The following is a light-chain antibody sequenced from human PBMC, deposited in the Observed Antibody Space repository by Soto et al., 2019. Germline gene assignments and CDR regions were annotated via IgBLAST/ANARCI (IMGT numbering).Light chain of an antibody. Sequence: QSVLTQPASVSGSPGQSKTISCTGTSSEVGGYNYVSWYQQHPGKAPKLMIYDVSNRPSGVSNRFSGSKSGNTASLTISGLQAEDEADYYCSSYTSSSTLYVFGTGTKVTVL. CDR3: SSYTSSSTLYV. J-gene: IGLJ1*01. V-gene: IGLV2-14*01. CDR2: DVS. CDR1: SSEVGGYNY.